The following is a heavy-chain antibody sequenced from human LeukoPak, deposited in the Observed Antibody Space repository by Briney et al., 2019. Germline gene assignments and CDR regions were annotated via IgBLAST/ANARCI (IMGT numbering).Heavy chain of an antibody. Sequence: GRSLRLSCAASGFTFSSYSMNWVRQAPGKGLEWVSSISSSSGYIYYADSVKGRFTISRDNAKNSLYLQMNSLRAEDTAVYYCARGAVGASLLFDYWGQGTLVTVSS. V-gene: IGHV3-21*01. CDR1: GFTFSSYS. CDR2: ISSSSGYI. J-gene: IGHJ4*02. D-gene: IGHD1-26*01. CDR3: ARGAVGASLLFDY.